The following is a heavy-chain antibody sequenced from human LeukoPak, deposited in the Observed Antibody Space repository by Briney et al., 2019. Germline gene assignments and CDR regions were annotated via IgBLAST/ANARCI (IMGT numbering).Heavy chain of an antibody. CDR2: IIPILGIA. V-gene: IGHV1-69*04. CDR1: GGTFSSYT. CDR3: ARDGGGCSGGSCYADY. J-gene: IGHJ4*02. D-gene: IGHD2-15*01. Sequence: ASVKVSCKASGGTFSSYTISWVRQAPGQGLEWMGRIIPILGIANYAQKFQGRVTITADKSTSTAYMELSSLRSEDTAVYYRARDGGGCSGGSCYADYWGQGTLVTVSS.